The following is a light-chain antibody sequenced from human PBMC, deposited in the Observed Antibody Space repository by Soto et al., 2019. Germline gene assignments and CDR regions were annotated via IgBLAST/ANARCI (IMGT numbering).Light chain of an antibody. Sequence: AIRMTQSPSSLSASTGDRVTITCRASQGISSYLAWYQQKPGKAPNLLIYAASTLQSGVPSRFSGSGSGTDFTLTISSLQPEDFATYYCHQLNNYPLTFGGGTKVDIK. J-gene: IGKJ4*01. CDR2: AAS. CDR3: HQLNNYPLT. CDR1: QGISSY. V-gene: IGKV1-8*01.